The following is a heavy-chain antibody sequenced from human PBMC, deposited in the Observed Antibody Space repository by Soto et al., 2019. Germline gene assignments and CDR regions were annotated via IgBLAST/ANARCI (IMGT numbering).Heavy chain of an antibody. J-gene: IGHJ4*02. CDR3: ARGGKTVTTFDY. D-gene: IGHD4-17*01. V-gene: IGHV4-30-2*01. Sequence: QLQLQESGSGLVKPSQTLSLTCAVSGGSISSGGYSWSWIRQPPGKGLEWIGYIYHSGSTYYNPSLQTRVXLXVXXSKNQFSLKLSSVTAADTAVYYCARGGKTVTTFDYWGQGTLVTVSS. CDR2: IYHSGST. CDR1: GGSISSGGYS.